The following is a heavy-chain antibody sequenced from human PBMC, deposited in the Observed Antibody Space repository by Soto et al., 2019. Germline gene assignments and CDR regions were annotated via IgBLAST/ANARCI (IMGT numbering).Heavy chain of an antibody. D-gene: IGHD6-19*01. J-gene: IGHJ4*02. CDR3: ATPHTIAVAGSFHY. Sequence: PGGSLRLSCAASGFSFSYYAMSWVRQAPGKGLEWVSDISGSGGSTYHADSVKGRFTISRDNSKNTLYLQMNSLRAEDTAVYYCATPHTIAVAGSFHYWGQGSLVTVSS. V-gene: IGHV3-23*01. CDR2: ISGSGGST. CDR1: GFSFSYYA.